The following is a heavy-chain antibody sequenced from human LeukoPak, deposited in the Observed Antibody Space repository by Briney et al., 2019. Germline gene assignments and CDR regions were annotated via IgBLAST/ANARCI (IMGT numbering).Heavy chain of an antibody. D-gene: IGHD3-22*01. Sequence: GGSLRLSRAASGFSFSTYWLTWVRQAPAKGLECVANIATDGSETYYPDTVKGRFTISRNNARSSLYLQMNNLRVEDTAIYYCTRDLNHDSSGWGQGTLVTVSS. CDR3: TRDLNHDSSG. CDR1: GFSFSTYW. J-gene: IGHJ4*02. CDR2: IATDGSET. V-gene: IGHV3-7*01.